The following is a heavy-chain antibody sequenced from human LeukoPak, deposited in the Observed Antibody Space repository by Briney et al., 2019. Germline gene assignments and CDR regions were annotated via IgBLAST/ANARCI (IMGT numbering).Heavy chain of an antibody. CDR2: ISGSGGST. CDR1: GFTFSSYA. CDR3: AKDLQFVAAATEYFQH. Sequence: GGSLRLSCAASGFTFSSYAMSWVRQAPGKGLEWVSAISGSGGSTYYADSVKGRFTISRGNSKNTLYLQMNSLRAEDTAVYYCAKDLQFVAAATEYFQHWGQGTLVTVSS. D-gene: IGHD2-15*01. J-gene: IGHJ1*01. V-gene: IGHV3-23*01.